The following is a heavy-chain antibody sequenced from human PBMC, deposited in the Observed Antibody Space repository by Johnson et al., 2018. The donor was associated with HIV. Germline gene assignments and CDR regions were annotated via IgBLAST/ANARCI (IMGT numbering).Heavy chain of an antibody. CDR3: TTTITMIVVVKGRRDAFDI. V-gene: IGHV3-30*03. CDR1: GFTFSTYA. D-gene: IGHD3-22*01. J-gene: IGHJ3*02. CDR2: ISYDGSSE. Sequence: QVQLVESGGGVVQPGRSLRLSCEASGFTFSTYAMHWVRQAPGKGLAWVVVISYDGSSEYYADSVKGRFAVSRDNSRNTLYLQMNSLKTEDTAVYYCTTTITMIVVVKGRRDAFDIWGQGTMVTVSS.